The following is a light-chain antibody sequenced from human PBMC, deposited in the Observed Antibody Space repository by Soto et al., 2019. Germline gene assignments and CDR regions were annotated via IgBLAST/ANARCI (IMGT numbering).Light chain of an antibody. J-gene: IGKJ5*01. CDR2: DAS. CDR3: QQFDDLTFT. Sequence: DIKLTQAPSSLSASVGDRGTITCQANQDINNYLNWYQQKPGKAPDLLIYDASDLEVGVPSRFSGSGSGTLFTLTISNLQPEDIATYYCQQFDDLTFTFGQGTRL. CDR1: QDINNY. V-gene: IGKV1-33*01.